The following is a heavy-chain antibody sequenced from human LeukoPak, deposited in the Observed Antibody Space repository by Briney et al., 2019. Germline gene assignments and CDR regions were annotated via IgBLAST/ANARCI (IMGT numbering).Heavy chain of an antibody. D-gene: IGHD6-19*01. CDR2: VCGYNGHT. CDR1: DYTLTSCG. Sequence: SVKVSCQPSDYTLTSCGISWVRQDPGPRLEWMGWVCGYNGHTQYAQKGQGRVTLTTETSTSTAYMELRSLRSDDTAVYYCALMSGWYTKRSTFDYWGQGTLVTVSS. V-gene: IGHV1-18*01. CDR3: ALMSGWYTKRSTFDY. J-gene: IGHJ4*02.